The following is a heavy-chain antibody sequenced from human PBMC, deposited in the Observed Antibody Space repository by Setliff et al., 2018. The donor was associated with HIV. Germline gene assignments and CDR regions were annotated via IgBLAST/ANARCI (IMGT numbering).Heavy chain of an antibody. CDR3: ARGRRRASIAVGLDY. CDR2: VCQRGGI. CDR1: GDSIDSPHC. D-gene: IGHD2-15*01. V-gene: IGHV4-4*02. Sequence: PSETLSLTCTVSGDSIDSPHCWSWVRQSLEKGLEWIGGVCQRGGINYYPFFWSRAIISMDKPRSYFSLRLTSVAAADTAVYYCARGRRRASIAVGLDYWGQGTLVTVSS. J-gene: IGHJ4*02.